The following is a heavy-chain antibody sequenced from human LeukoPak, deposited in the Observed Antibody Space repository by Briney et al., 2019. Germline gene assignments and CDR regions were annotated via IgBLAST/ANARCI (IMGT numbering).Heavy chain of an antibody. CDR2: IYHTGGT. CDR3: ARRWVYDKRAFDA. D-gene: IGHD3-16*01. CDR1: GGSISGYY. J-gene: IGHJ3*01. Sequence: KTSETLSLTCTVSGGSISGYYWSWIRQPPGKGLEWIAYIYHTGGTDSNPSLKSRVTISLDTSKNQFSLKLSSVTAADTAVYYCARRWVYDKRAFDAWGQGTMVTVSS. V-gene: IGHV4-59*08.